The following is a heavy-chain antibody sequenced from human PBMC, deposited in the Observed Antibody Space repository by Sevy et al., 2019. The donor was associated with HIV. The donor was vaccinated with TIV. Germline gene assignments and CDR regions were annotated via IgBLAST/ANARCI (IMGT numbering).Heavy chain of an antibody. J-gene: IGHJ6*02. V-gene: IGHV3-9*01. CDR3: AKPKNSYYYYYGMDV. Sequence: GGSLRLSCAASVFTFDDYAMHWVRQAPGKGLEWVSGISWNSGSIGYADSVKGRFTISRDNAKNSLYLQMNSLRAEDTALYYCAKPKNSYYYYYGMDVWGQGTTVTVSS. CDR1: VFTFDDYA. CDR2: ISWNSGSI.